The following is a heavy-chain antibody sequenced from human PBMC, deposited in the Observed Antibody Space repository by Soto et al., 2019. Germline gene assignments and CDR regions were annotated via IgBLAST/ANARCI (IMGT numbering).Heavy chain of an antibody. V-gene: IGHV3-53*04. Sequence: EVQLVESGGGLVQPGGSLRLSCAASGFTVSSNYMSWVRQAPGKGLEWVSVIYSGGSTYYADSVKGRFTISRHNSKNTSXLKMNSLRAEDTAVYYCARGGVGATAGGYYYGMDVWGQGTTVTVSS. CDR2: IYSGGST. D-gene: IGHD1-26*01. J-gene: IGHJ6*02. CDR3: ARGGVGATAGGYYYGMDV. CDR1: GFTVSSNY.